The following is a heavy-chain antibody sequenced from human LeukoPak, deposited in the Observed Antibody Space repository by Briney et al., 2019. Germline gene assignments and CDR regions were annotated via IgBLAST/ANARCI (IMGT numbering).Heavy chain of an antibody. CDR3: ARTPYSSSWYGYFQH. V-gene: IGHV4-4*07. J-gene: IGHJ1*01. CDR1: GGSISSYY. D-gene: IGHD6-13*01. CDR2: IYTSEST. Sequence: SETLSLTCTVSGGSISSYYWSWIRQPAGKGLEWIGRIYTSESTNYNPSLKSRVTMSIDTSKNQFSLKLSSVTAADTAVYYCARTPYSSSWYGYFQHWGQGTLVTVSS.